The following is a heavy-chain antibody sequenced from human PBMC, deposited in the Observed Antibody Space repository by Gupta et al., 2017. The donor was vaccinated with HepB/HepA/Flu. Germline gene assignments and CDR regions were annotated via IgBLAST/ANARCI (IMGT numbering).Heavy chain of an antibody. CDR2: INEDGSAT. CDR1: GFTFNGYW. J-gene: IGHJ4*02. V-gene: IGHV3-7*01. D-gene: IGHD6-19*01. CDR3: ARAGYTSGYDY. Sequence: EVQLVESGGGLVQPGGSLRLSCAASGFTFNGYWMSWVRQAPGKGLVWLTNINEDGSATYYVGSVKGRFTISRDNAKSSLYLQMNSLRAEDTALYFCARAGYTSGYDYWGPGTLVTVSS.